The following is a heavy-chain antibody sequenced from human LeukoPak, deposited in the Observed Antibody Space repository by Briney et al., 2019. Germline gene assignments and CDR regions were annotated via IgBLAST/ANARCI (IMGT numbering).Heavy chain of an antibody. J-gene: IGHJ4*02. CDR3: ARVGYTGTKYYFDY. V-gene: IGHV4-39*07. Sequence: NPPETLSLTCTVSGGSISSGSYCWGWVRQPPGKGLEWIGSIYYSGSTYYNPSLKSRVTISVDTSKNQLSLKLSSVTAADTAVYYCARVGYTGTKYYFDYWGQGTLVTVSS. CDR2: IYYSGST. D-gene: IGHD2-8*01. CDR1: GGSISSGSYC.